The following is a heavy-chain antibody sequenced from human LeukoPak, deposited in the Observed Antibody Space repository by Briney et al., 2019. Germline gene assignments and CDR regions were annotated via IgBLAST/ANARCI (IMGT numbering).Heavy chain of an antibody. D-gene: IGHD5-24*01. CDR2: INHSGST. V-gene: IGHV4-34*01. J-gene: IGHJ4*02. Sequence: SETLSLTCAVYGGSFSGYYWSWIRQPPGKGLEWIGEINHSGSTNYNPSLKSRVTISVDTSKNQFSLKLSSVTAADTAVYYCARAVGYKGFLDYWGQGTLVTVSS. CDR3: ARAVGYKGFLDY. CDR1: GGSFSGYY.